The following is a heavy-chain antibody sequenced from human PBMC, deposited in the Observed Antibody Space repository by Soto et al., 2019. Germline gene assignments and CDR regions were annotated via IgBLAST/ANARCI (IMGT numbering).Heavy chain of an antibody. CDR1: GFTFSSYA. CDR2: ISYEGSNK. J-gene: IGHJ1*01. CDR3: ASAEYFQH. V-gene: IGHV3-30-3*01. Sequence: QVQLVESGGGVVQPGRSLRLSCAASGFTFSSYAMHWVRQAPGKGLEWVAVISYEGSNKYYADSVKGRFTISRDNSKNTLYLQMNSLRAEDTAVYYCASAEYFQHWGQGTLVTVSS.